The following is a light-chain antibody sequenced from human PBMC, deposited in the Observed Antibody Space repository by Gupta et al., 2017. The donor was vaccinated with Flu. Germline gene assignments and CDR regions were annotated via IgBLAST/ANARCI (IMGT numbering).Light chain of an antibody. V-gene: IGLV2-14*01. J-gene: IGLJ1*01. CDR3: SSYTSTTTPGV. CDR1: SSDVGGYNY. Sequence: QSALPQPASVSGSPGQSITISCTGTSSDVGGYNYVSWYQQHPGKAPKLMIYEVSNRPSGVSNRSSGSKSGNTASLTISGLHAEDEADYFCSSYTSTTTPGVFGTGTRVTVL. CDR2: EVS.